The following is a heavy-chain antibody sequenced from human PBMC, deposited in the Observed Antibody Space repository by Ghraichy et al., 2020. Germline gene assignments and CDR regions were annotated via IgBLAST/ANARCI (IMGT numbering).Heavy chain of an antibody. D-gene: IGHD3-10*01. CDR1: GFTFSSYW. CDR3: ARVGVVRGVLYYFDY. V-gene: IGHV3-74*01. Sequence: GSLRLSCAASGFTFSSYWMHWVRHAPGKGLVWVSRINSDGSSTSYADSVKGRFTISRDNAKNTLYLQMNSLRAEDTAVYYCARVGVVRGVLYYFDYWGQGTLVTVSS. J-gene: IGHJ4*02. CDR2: INSDGSST.